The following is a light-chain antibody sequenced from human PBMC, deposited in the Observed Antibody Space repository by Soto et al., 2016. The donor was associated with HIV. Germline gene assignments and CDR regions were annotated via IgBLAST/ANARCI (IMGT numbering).Light chain of an antibody. J-gene: IGKJ2*01. CDR2: KAS. CDR3: QQYNSYPYT. V-gene: IGKV1-5*03. Sequence: DIQMTQSPSTLSASAGDRVTITCRASQSISSWLAWYHQKPGKAPKLLIYKASNLESGVPSRFSGSGSGTEFTLTISSLQPDDFATYYCQQYNSYPYTFGQGTKLEIK. CDR1: QSISSW.